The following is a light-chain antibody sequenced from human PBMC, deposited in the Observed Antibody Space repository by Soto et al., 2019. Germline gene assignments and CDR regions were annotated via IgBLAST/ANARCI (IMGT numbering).Light chain of an antibody. CDR2: GAS. V-gene: IGKV3-20*01. CDR3: QHYYTSYTT. CDR1: QSVSSSY. J-gene: IGKJ5*01. Sequence: EIVLTQSPGTLSLSPGERATLSCRASQSVSSSYLAWYQQKPGQAPRLLIFGASTRATGIPDRFSGSGSGTDFTLTISRLEPEDFAVYYCQHYYTSYTTFGQGTRLEIK.